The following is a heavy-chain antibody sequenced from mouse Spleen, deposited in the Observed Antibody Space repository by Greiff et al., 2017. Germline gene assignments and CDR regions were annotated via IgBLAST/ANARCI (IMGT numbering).Heavy chain of an antibody. Sequence: VMLVESGAELVKPGASVKLSCKASGYTFTEYTIHWVKQRSGQGLEWIGWFYPGSGSIKYNEKFKDKATLTADKSSSTDYMELSRLTSEDSAVYCCARHAEGYYYYFDYWGQGTTLTVSS. CDR2: FYPGSGSI. V-gene: IGHV1-62-2*01. CDR3: ARHAEGYYYYFDY. D-gene: IGHD2-3*01. J-gene: IGHJ2*01. CDR1: GYTFTEYT.